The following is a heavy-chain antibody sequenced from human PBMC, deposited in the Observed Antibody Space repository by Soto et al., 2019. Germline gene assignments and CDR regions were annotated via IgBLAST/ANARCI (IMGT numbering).Heavy chain of an antibody. J-gene: IGHJ4*02. D-gene: IGHD6-25*01. V-gene: IGHV4-34*01. CDR1: GGSFSGYY. Sequence: QVQLQQWGAGLLKPSETLSLTCAVYGGSFSGYYWSWIRQPPGKGLEWIGEIKHSGSTNYNPSLNSRVTISVDTSKNQFSLKLSSVTAADTAVYYCARGRRRSGSIFDYWGQGTLVTVSS. CDR3: ARGRRRSGSIFDY. CDR2: IKHSGST.